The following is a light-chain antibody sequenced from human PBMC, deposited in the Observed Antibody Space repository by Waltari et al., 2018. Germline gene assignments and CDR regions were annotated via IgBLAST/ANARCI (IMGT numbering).Light chain of an antibody. CDR1: QSISTY. Sequence: DIQMTQSPSSLSASVGDRVTITCRASQSISTYLNWYQQKPGKAPKLLIYTASTLQSGVPSRFSGSGSGTDSTLTISSLQPEDFSTFYCQQTYSIPLTFGGGTNVEIK. V-gene: IGKV1-39*01. CDR2: TAS. J-gene: IGKJ4*01. CDR3: QQTYSIPLT.